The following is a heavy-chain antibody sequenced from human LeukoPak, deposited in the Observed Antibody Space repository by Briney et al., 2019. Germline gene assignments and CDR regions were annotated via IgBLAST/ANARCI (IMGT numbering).Heavy chain of an antibody. D-gene: IGHD6-6*01. CDR3: ARGYQLVPPYNWFDP. Sequence: GGSLRLSCAASGFTFSSYSMNWVRQAPGKGLEWVSSISSSSSYTYYADSVKGRFTISRDNAKNSLYLQMNSLRAEDTAVYYCARGYQLVPPYNWFDPWGQGTLVTVSS. J-gene: IGHJ5*02. CDR1: GFTFSSYS. CDR2: ISSSSSYT. V-gene: IGHV3-21*01.